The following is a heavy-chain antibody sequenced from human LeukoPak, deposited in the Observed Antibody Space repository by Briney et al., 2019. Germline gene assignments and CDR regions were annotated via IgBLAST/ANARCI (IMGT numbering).Heavy chain of an antibody. Sequence: PGRSLRLSCAASGFTFSSYGMDSVRQAPGKGLEWVAVIRYDGSNKYYAEAVKDRFTITRDNYKNTLYLQMNSLRAEDTAVYYCAKVGPGIAAAGTHFGAFDIWGQGTMVTVSS. J-gene: IGHJ3*02. CDR2: IRYDGSNK. D-gene: IGHD6-13*01. CDR1: GFTFSSYG. V-gene: IGHV3-33*06. CDR3: AKVGPGIAAAGTHFGAFDI.